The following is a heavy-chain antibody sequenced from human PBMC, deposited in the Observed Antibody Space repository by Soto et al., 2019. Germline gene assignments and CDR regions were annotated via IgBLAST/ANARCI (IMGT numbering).Heavy chain of an antibody. CDR2: TYSGGDT. V-gene: IGHV3-66*01. CDR3: ARNVPVTALGY. D-gene: IGHD4-17*01. J-gene: IGHJ4*02. CDR1: GVTVGNNY. Sequence: EVRLVESGGGLVQPGGSLRLSCAASGVTVGNNYMSWVRQAPGKGLEWVSVTYSGGDTRYADSVKGRFTMSRDSTKNTVYLQINSLRAEDTAVYCWARNVPVTALGYWGQGSLVTVSS.